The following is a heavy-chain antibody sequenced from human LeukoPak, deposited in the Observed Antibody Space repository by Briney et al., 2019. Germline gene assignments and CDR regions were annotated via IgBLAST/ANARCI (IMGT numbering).Heavy chain of an antibody. J-gene: IGHJ4*02. V-gene: IGHV4-39*01. Sequence: PSGTLSLTCTVSGGSISSSSYYWGWIRQPPGKGLEWIGTIYYSGSTYYNPSLKSRVTISLDTSKNQFSLKLNSVTVADTAVYYCARLAPQYDYGPVEGSFDSWGQGTLVTVSS. CDR1: GGSISSSSYY. CDR2: IYYSGST. CDR3: ARLAPQYDYGPVEGSFDS. D-gene: IGHD4-17*01.